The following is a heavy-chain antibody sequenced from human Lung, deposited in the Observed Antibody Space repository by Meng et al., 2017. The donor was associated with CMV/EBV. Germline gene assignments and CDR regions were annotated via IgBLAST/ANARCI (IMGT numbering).Heavy chain of an antibody. Sequence: SCAASGFTSNRYWMRWVRQAPGKELIWVAHIKFDGTCANYADSVRGRFTISRDNAGDRLFLQMNSLRAEDTALYFCVRDGDKWNFDYWGKGTLVTVSS. V-gene: IGHV3-74*01. CDR3: VRDGDKWNFDY. CDR2: IKFDGTCA. D-gene: IGHD1-26*01. CDR1: GFTSNRYW. J-gene: IGHJ4*02.